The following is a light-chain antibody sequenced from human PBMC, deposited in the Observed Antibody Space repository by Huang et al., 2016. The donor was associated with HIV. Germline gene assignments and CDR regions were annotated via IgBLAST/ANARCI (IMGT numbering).Light chain of an antibody. J-gene: IGKJ4*01. V-gene: IGKV3-15*01. Sequence: EVVMTQSPATLSGSPGETATLSCRASQSIRTSLGWYQQRHGQAPRLLIYGASTRATGIPARFSGSGSGTEFTLTISSLQSEDIAVYYCQQYDHWPPLTFGGGTKVEI. CDR2: GAS. CDR3: QQYDHWPPLT. CDR1: QSIRTS.